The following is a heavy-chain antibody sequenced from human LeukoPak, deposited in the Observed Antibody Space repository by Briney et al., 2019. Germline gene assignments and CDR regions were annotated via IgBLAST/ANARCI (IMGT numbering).Heavy chain of an antibody. D-gene: IGHD3-10*01. CDR1: GLTFNNAW. CDR3: AAAAYGSGSYTVDY. J-gene: IGHJ4*02. V-gene: IGHV3-15*07. Sequence: GGSLRLSCAASGLTFNNAWMNWVRQAPGKGLEWVGRVKSKADGGSIDYGAPVKGRFTTSRDDSKNTLYLQMNSLNTEDTAVYYCAAAAYGSGSYTVDYWGQGTLVTVSS. CDR2: VKSKADGGSI.